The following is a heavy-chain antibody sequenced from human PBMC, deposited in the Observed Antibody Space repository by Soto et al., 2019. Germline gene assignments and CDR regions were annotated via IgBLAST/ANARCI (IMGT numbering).Heavy chain of an antibody. J-gene: IGHJ5*02. CDR1: GFTFSSYS. Sequence: EVQLVESGGGLVQPGGSLRLSCTASGFTFSSYSINWVRQAPGQGLEWISYISSTSATIYYAESVRGRFTVSRENAKNSVYLQMNSLRAEDTAVYFCARAKSLEYNWFDTWGQGTPVTVSS. V-gene: IGHV3-48*01. CDR3: ARAKSLEYNWFDT. CDR2: ISSTSATI.